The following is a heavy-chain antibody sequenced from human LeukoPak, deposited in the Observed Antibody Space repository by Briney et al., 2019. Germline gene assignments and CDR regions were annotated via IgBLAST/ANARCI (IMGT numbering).Heavy chain of an antibody. Sequence: PSETLSLTCTVSGGSISSSSYYWGWIRQPPGKGLEWIGSIYYSGSTYYNPSLKSRVTISVDTSKNQFSLKLSSVTAADTAVYYCARVGLATAGTAYYYYMDVWGKGTTVTVSS. D-gene: IGHD6-13*01. CDR1: GGSISSSSYY. CDR3: ARVGLATAGTAYYYYMDV. V-gene: IGHV4-39*01. CDR2: IYYSGST. J-gene: IGHJ6*03.